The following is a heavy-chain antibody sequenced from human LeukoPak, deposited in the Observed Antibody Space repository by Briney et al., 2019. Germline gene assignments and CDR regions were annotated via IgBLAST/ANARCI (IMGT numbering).Heavy chain of an antibody. J-gene: IGHJ4*02. CDR3: ARGDTIFGVVTFDY. D-gene: IGHD3-3*01. V-gene: IGHV4-59*01. CDR2: IYYSGST. Sequence: PSETLSPTCTVSGGSISSYYWSWIRQPPGKGLEWIGYIYYSGSTNYNPSLKSRVTISVDTSKNQFSLKLSSVTAADTAVYYCARGDTIFGVVTFDYWGQGTLVTVSS. CDR1: GGSISSYY.